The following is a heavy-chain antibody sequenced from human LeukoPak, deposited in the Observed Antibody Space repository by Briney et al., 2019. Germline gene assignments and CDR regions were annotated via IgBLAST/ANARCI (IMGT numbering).Heavy chain of an antibody. J-gene: IGHJ4*02. Sequence: GRSLRLSCAASGSTFSSYVMHWVRQAPGKGLEWVAVISYDGTSKYYADSVKGRFTIPRDNSKNTLYLQVNSLRPEDTAVYYCARAGDGYNSHFDSWGQGTLVTVSS. V-gene: IGHV3-30-3*01. CDR3: ARAGDGYNSHFDS. CDR1: GSTFSSYV. CDR2: ISYDGTSK. D-gene: IGHD5-24*01.